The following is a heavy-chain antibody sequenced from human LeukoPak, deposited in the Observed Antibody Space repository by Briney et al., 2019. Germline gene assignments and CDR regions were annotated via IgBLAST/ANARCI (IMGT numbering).Heavy chain of an antibody. V-gene: IGHV3-48*04. CDR3: ARESRVGFWSGLIDY. Sequence: PGGSLRLSCAASGFTFSSYSMNWVRQAPGKGLEWVSYISSSSSTIYYADSVKGRFTISRDNAKNSLYLQMNGLRAEDTAVYYCARESRVGFWSGLIDYWGQGTLVTVSS. D-gene: IGHD3-3*01. CDR2: ISSSSSTI. CDR1: GFTFSSYS. J-gene: IGHJ4*02.